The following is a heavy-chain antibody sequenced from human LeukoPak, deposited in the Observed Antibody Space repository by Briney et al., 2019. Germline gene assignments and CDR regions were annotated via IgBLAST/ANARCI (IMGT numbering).Heavy chain of an antibody. CDR3: ARELAGKSGTYYV. CDR1: GFPLNSYK. D-gene: IGHD1-26*01. Sequence: ASVKVSCKASGFPLNSYKINWVRQAPGQGLAWMGWVSDYNGRTNYAQKVQGRVTMKTDTSTTTAHMELRSLTTDDTAVYYCARELAGKSGTYYVWGQGTLVTVSS. V-gene: IGHV1-18*01. CDR2: VSDYNGRT. J-gene: IGHJ4*02.